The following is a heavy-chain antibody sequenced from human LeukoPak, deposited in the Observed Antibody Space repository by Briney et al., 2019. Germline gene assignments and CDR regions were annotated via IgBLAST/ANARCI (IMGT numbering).Heavy chain of an antibody. CDR1: GFTFSSYS. D-gene: IGHD3-22*01. Sequence: ESGGSLRLSCAASGFTFSSYSMNWVRQAPGKGLEWISYISRSSGTIYFADSLEGRFTISRDNAKNSLYLQMNSLRAEDTAVYYCARDRGYYDSSGYYYDFDYWGQGTLVTVSS. J-gene: IGHJ4*02. V-gene: IGHV3-48*04. CDR3: ARDRGYYDSSGYYYDFDY. CDR2: ISRSSGTI.